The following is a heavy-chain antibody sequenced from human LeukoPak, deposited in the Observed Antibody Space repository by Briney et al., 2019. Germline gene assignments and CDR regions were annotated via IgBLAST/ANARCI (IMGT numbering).Heavy chain of an antibody. D-gene: IGHD1-26*01. CDR2: ISSSTSPI. J-gene: IGHJ3*02. V-gene: IGHV3-48*01. CDR3: AREGYSGADRAFDI. Sequence: GGSLRLSCAASGFPFSTHSMNWVRQAPGKGLEWLSYISSSTSPIYYADSVKGRFTVSRDNVKNSLFLQMNSLRAEDTAVYYCAREGYSGADRAFDIWGQGTMVTVSS. CDR1: GFPFSTHS.